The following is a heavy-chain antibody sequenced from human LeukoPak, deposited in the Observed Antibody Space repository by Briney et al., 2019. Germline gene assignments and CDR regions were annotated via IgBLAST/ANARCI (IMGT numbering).Heavy chain of an antibody. V-gene: IGHV3-33*01. J-gene: IGHJ4*02. CDR3: ARSSSSTSWESDY. Sequence: GGSLRLSCAVSGFTFSSYGMHWVRQAPGKGLEWVAIIWYDGSNKYYADSVKGRFTISRDNSKNTLYLQMNSLRAEDTAVYYCARSSSSTSWESDYWGQGTLVTVSS. CDR2: IWYDGSNK. CDR1: GFTFSSYG. D-gene: IGHD2-2*01.